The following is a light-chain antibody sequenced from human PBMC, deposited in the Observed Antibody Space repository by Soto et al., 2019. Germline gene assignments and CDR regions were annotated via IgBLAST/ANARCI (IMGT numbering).Light chain of an antibody. V-gene: IGLV2-14*01. Sequence: QSVLTQLASVSGSPGQSITISCTGPSSDIGGYNYVSWYQQHPGKAPKLMIYAVTDRPSGISYRFSGSKSANTASLTISGLQAEDEADYYCCSYTTSGTFVFGTGTKVTVL. CDR3: CSYTTSGTFV. J-gene: IGLJ1*01. CDR1: SSDIGGYNY. CDR2: AVT.